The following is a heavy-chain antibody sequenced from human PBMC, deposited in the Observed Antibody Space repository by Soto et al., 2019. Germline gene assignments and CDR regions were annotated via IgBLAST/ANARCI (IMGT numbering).Heavy chain of an antibody. V-gene: IGHV3-30-3*01. CDR2: ISHNDEPKI. D-gene: IGHD3-10*01. CDR3: ARGVRAETYYNAFDY. Sequence: QVQLVESGGGVVKPGSSLRLSCAASGFSFKNYAFNWVRQAPGKGLEWVALISHNDEPKIFYADSVQGRFTISRDNFKNTVSLQMNSLRDEDTAVYHCARGVRAETYYNAFDYWGQGTQVTVSS. J-gene: IGHJ4*01. CDR1: GFSFKNYA.